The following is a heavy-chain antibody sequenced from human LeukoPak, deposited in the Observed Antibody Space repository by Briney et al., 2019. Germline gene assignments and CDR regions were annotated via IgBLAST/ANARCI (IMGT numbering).Heavy chain of an antibody. V-gene: IGHV3-7*01. CDR3: ARGRDSGRYFDY. CDR2: IKQDGNEK. Sequence: PGGSLRLSCAASGFTFSAYWMTWVRQAPGKGLEWVANIKQDGNEKYYVDSVKGRFAISRDNAKGSLFLQLAGLRAEDTAVYYCARGRDSGRYFDYWGQGTLVTVSS. D-gene: IGHD1-26*01. CDR1: GFTFSAYW. J-gene: IGHJ4*02.